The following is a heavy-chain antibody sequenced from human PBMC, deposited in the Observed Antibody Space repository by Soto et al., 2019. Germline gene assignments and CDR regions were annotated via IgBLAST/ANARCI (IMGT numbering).Heavy chain of an antibody. V-gene: IGHV1-3*01. Sequence: ASVKVCCKASGYTFTSYAMHWVRQAPGQRLEWMGWINAGNGNTKYSQKFQGRVTITRDTSASTAYMELSSLRSEDTAVYYCARDQDSSGWYEANWFDPWGQGTLVTVSS. D-gene: IGHD6-19*01. J-gene: IGHJ5*02. CDR2: INAGNGNT. CDR3: ARDQDSSGWYEANWFDP. CDR1: GYTFTSYA.